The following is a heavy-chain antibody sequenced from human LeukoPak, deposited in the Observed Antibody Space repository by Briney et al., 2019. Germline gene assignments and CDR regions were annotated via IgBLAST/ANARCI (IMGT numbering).Heavy chain of an antibody. D-gene: IGHD1-14*01. CDR2: IRHSGST. J-gene: IGHJ4*02. Sequence: KTSETLSLTCAVSGDSISDSDWWTWVRQPPGKGLEWIGEIRHSGSTNYSPSLKSRVTISIDKSKNQLSLKLSSVTAADTANYFCARAGIPWNPADCWGQGTLVIVSS. V-gene: IGHV4-4*02. CDR1: GDSISDSDW. CDR3: ARAGIPWNPADC.